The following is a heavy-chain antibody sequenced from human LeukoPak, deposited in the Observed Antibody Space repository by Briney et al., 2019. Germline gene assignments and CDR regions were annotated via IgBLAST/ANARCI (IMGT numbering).Heavy chain of an antibody. Sequence: PRGSLRLSCAASGFTFSSYWMHWVRQAPGKGLVWVSRIKSDGSSTRYADSVKGRFTISRDNAKNTLWLQMNSLRAEDTAVYYCATDLDYGGYSHFDFWGQGTLVTVSS. J-gene: IGHJ4*02. CDR1: GFTFSSYW. V-gene: IGHV3-74*01. CDR3: ATDLDYGGYSHFDF. D-gene: IGHD4-23*01. CDR2: IKSDGSST.